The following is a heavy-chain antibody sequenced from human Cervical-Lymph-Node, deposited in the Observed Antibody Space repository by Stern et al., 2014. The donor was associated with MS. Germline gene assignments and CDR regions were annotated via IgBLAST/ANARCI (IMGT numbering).Heavy chain of an antibody. D-gene: IGHD5-18*01. V-gene: IGHV1-2*06. Sequence: QVQLVESGAEVKKPGASVKVSCKAAGYSFTGNYIHWLRQAPGPGLEWMGRTNPNSGDSNYALKFQGGVTMTRDTSISTAYMNLNRLGIDDTAVYYCARERGRAGPAMADYWGQGTLVTVSS. CDR3: ARERGRAGPAMADY. J-gene: IGHJ4*02. CDR1: GYSFTGNY. CDR2: TNPNSGDS.